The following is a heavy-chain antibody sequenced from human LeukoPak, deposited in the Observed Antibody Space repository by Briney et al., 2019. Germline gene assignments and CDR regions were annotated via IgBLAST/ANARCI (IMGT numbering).Heavy chain of an antibody. CDR1: GGSFSGYY. CDR3: ARAWYSSSTYYYGMDV. D-gene: IGHD6-6*01. Sequence: PSETLSLTCAVYGGSFSGYYWSWIRQPPGKGLEWIGEINHSGSTNYNPSLKSRVTISVDTSKNQFSLKLSSVTAADTAVYYCARAWYSSSTYYYGMDVWGQGTTVTVSS. CDR2: INHSGST. J-gene: IGHJ6*02. V-gene: IGHV4-34*01.